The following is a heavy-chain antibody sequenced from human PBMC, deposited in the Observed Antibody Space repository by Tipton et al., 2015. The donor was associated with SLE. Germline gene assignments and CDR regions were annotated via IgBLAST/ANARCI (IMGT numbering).Heavy chain of an antibody. CDR1: GYSISSGYY. V-gene: IGHV4-38-2*02. CDR3: ARDGLGISWYFDL. D-gene: IGHD3/OR15-3a*01. Sequence: TLSLTCAVSGYSISSGYYWGWIRQPPGKGLEWIGSIYHSGSTYYNPSLKSRVTISVDTSKNQFSLKLTSVTAADTAVYYCARDGLGISWYFDLWGRGNLVTVSS. J-gene: IGHJ2*01. CDR2: IYHSGST.